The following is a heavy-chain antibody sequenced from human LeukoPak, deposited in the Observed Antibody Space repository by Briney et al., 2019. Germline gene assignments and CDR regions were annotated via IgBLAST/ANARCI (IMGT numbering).Heavy chain of an antibody. CDR1: GGSISSSIYY. CDR3: AREGSSSWDY. Sequence: SETLSLTCTVSGGSISSSIYYWGWIRQPPGKGLEWIGSIYYSGSTYYNPSLKSRVTISVDTSKNQFSLKLSSVTAADTAVYYCAREGSSSWDYWGQGTLVTVSS. CDR2: IYYSGST. J-gene: IGHJ4*02. D-gene: IGHD6-13*01. V-gene: IGHV4-39*07.